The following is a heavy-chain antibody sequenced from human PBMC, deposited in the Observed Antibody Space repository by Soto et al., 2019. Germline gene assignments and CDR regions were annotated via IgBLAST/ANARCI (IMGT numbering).Heavy chain of an antibody. D-gene: IGHD3-10*01. J-gene: IGHJ4*02. CDR1: GGSISSYY. CDR3: ARALGPYGSGSYYVTAFDY. Sequence: PSETLSLTCTVSGGSISSYYWSWIRQPPGKGLEWIGYIYYSGSTNYNPSLKSRVTISVDTSKNQFSLKLSSVTAADTAVYYCARALGPYGSGSYYVTAFDYWGQGTLVTVSS. CDR2: IYYSGST. V-gene: IGHV4-59*01.